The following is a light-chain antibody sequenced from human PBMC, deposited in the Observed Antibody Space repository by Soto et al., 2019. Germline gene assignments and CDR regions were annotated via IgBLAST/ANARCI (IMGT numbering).Light chain of an antibody. V-gene: IGKV1-5*03. CDR2: KAS. J-gene: IGKJ1*01. CDR1: QSISAW. CDR3: QQYNSYPRT. Sequence: DIQMAQSPSTLSASVGDRVIITCRASQSISAWLAWYQQKPGKAPKLLIYKASTVESGVPSRFSGSGSGTDFTLTISSLQPDDFATYYCQQYNSYPRTFGQGTKVDIK.